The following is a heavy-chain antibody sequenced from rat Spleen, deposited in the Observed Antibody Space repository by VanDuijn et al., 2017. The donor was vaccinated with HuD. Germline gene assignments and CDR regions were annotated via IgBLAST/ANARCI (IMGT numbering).Heavy chain of an antibody. J-gene: IGHJ1*01. CDR1: GFSLTTYA. CDR2: IWTGGTT. Sequence: QVQLKESGPGLVQPSQTLSLTCTVSGFSLTTYAVIWVRQPPGKGLEWMGVIWTGGTTAYNSLLKSRLSITRDISKSQVFLKMNSLQTEDTAIYFCTRGRGYFDFWGPGTMVTVSS. CDR3: TRGRGYFDF. V-gene: IGHV2-15*01.